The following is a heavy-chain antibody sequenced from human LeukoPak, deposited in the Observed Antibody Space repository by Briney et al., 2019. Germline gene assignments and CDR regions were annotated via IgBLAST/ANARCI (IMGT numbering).Heavy chain of an antibody. CDR3: ATTGFGSGGAFDI. CDR2: ISSSSNTI. V-gene: IGHV3-48*01. Sequence: GGSLRLSCAASGFTFSSYSMNWVRQAPGKGLEWVSYISSSSNTIYYADSVKGRLTISRDNAKNSLYLQMNSLRAEDTAVYYCATTGFGSGGAFDIWGQGTMVTVSS. D-gene: IGHD1-14*01. J-gene: IGHJ3*02. CDR1: GFTFSSYS.